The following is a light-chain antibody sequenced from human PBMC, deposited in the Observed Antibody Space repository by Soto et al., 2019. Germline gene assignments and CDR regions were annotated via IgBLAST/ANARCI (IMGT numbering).Light chain of an antibody. V-gene: IGKV1-39*01. Sequence: IQLTQSPSSLSASVGDRFTITCLASQGISSYLNWYQQKPGKAPKLLIYAASSLQSGVPSRFSGSGSGTDFTLTISSLQPEDFATYYCQQSYSTPWTVGQGTKVEIK. CDR2: AAS. CDR1: QGISSY. CDR3: QQSYSTPWT. J-gene: IGKJ1*01.